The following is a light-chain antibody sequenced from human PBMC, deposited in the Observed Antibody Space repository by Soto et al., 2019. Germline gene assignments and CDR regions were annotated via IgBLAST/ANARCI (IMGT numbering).Light chain of an antibody. Sequence: DIVMTQTPLSLSVTPGQPASISCRSSQSLLYSNGETYLYWFLQKPGQPPQLLIYEVSKRFSGVPDSFSGSGSGTDFTLKISRVEAEDVGVYFCMQSIQVPWTFGQGTKVEIK. CDR3: MQSIQVPWT. CDR2: EVS. J-gene: IGKJ1*01. CDR1: QSLLYSNGETY. V-gene: IGKV2D-29*01.